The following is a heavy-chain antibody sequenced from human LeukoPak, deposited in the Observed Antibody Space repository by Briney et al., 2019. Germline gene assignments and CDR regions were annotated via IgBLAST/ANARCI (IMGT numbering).Heavy chain of an antibody. CDR3: ARASRGHDY. V-gene: IGHV4-61*05. D-gene: IGHD3-10*01. CDR2: IYYSGNT. J-gene: IGHJ4*02. CDR1: GGSISFSTYY. Sequence: SETLSLTCTVSGGSISFSTYYWGWIRQPPGKGLEWIGYIYYSGNTNYNPSLKSRVTISVDTSKNQFSLKLTSVTAADTAVYYCARASRGHDYWGQGTLVTVSS.